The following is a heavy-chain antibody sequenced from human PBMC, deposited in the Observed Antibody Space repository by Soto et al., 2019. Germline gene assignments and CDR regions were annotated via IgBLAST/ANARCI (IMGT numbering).Heavy chain of an antibody. D-gene: IGHD3-16*01. CDR1: GFTFNNYW. V-gene: IGHV3-74*01. CDR2: INGDGTTT. CDR3: ARGLYHTYGHDY. J-gene: IGHJ4*02. Sequence: GGSLRLSCAASGFTFNNYWMHWVRQAPGKGLVWVSRINGDGTTTNTAGSVTGRFTISRDSAQNTVYLQMDSLRAEDTAVYYCARGLYHTYGHDYWGQGPLVTVSS.